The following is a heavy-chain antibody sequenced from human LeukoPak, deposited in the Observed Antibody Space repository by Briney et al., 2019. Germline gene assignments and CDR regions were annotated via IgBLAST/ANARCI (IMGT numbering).Heavy chain of an antibody. D-gene: IGHD4-17*01. CDR1: GYTFTSYY. J-gene: IGHJ6*03. Sequence: ASVKVSCKASGYTFTSYYIHWVRQAPGQGLEWMGLINPSGGSTNYAQKFQGRVTITRNTSISTAYMELSSLRSEDTAVYYCARSPLYGDYGVAYYYYYMDVWGKGTTVTVSS. CDR3: ARSPLYGDYGVAYYYYYMDV. CDR2: INPSGGST. V-gene: IGHV1-46*01.